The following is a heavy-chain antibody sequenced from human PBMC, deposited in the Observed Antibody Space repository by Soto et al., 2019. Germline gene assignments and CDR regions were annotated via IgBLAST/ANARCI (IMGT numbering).Heavy chain of an antibody. V-gene: IGHV3-48*03. J-gene: IGHJ6*02. D-gene: IGHD7-27*01. CDR3: ATVLTGYAMDV. CDR2: INNDARAI. CDR1: GLALSDRQ. Sequence: ESGGGLVQPGGSLRLSCVGSGLALSDRQMDWVRQAPGKGLEWVSYINNDARAIFYADSVRGRFTGSRDNAKNSLFLQMNGLRVEDTAVYSCATVLTGYAMDVWGQGTTVTVAS.